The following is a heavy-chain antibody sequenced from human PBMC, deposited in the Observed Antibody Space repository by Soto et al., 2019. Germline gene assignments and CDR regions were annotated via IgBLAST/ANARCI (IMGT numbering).Heavy chain of an antibody. CDR2: ISPGGSVI. CDR3: ARVPTGKYGVWNY. J-gene: IGHJ4*02. V-gene: IGHV3-74*01. Sequence: GGSLRLSCSASGFTFSSYWMHWVRQAPGKGLVRVSRISPGGSVITYADSVKGRFTISRDNAKNTLYLQMNSLRGDDTAVYYCARVPTGKYGVWNYWGQGTLVTVSS. D-gene: IGHD2-8*01. CDR1: GFTFSSYW.